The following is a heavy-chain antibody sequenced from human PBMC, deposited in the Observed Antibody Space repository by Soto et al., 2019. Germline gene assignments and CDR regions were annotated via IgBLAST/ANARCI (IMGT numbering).Heavy chain of an antibody. Sequence: QVQLVESGGGVVQPGRSLRLSCAASGFTFSSYAMHWVRQAPGKGLEWVAVISYDGSNKNHADTVKGRLPISRDNSXXTXXLQMNSLRAEDTAVYYCARGYDFWGGYYYPYGMDVWGQGTTVTVSS. CDR3: ARGYDFWGGYYYPYGMDV. J-gene: IGHJ6*02. V-gene: IGHV3-30-3*01. CDR2: ISYDGSNK. D-gene: IGHD3-3*01. CDR1: GFTFSSYA.